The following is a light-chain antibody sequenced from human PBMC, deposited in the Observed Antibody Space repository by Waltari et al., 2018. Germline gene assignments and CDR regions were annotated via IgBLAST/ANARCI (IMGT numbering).Light chain of an antibody. CDR1: RSDVGAYNY. J-gene: IGLJ2*01. CDR2: EVT. V-gene: IGLV2-8*01. Sequence: QSALTQPPSASGSPGQSVTIPRTGTRSDVGAYNYVSWYQQHPGKAPKLMIYEVTKRPSGVPDRFSGSKSGNTASLTVSGLQAEDEADYYCSSYADNTWIFGGGTKLTVL. CDR3: SSYADNTWI.